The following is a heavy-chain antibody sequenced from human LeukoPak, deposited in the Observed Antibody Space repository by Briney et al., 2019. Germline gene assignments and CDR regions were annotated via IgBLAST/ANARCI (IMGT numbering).Heavy chain of an antibody. D-gene: IGHD3/OR15-3a*01. CDR3: AREYDFWSGYADY. CDR2: FSSIIIYI. J-gene: IGHJ4*02. V-gene: IGHV3-21*01. Sequence: SFFSSIIIYIYYAYSVKGRFTMPRDKGKNSMYQKMNSLRAEDTAVYYCAREYDFWSGYADYWGQGTLVTVSS.